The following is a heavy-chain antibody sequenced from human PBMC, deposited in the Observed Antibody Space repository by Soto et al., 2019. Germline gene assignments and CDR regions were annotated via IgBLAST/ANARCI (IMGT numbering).Heavy chain of an antibody. D-gene: IGHD7-27*01. V-gene: IGHV1-18*01. CDR1: GYTFTSYG. J-gene: IGHJ4*02. CDR2: ISAYNGNT. CDR3: ARDPKTSGGQHWAFNYFDS. Sequence: ASVKVSCKASGYTFTSYGISWVRQAPGQGLEWMGWISAYNGNTNYAQKLQGRVTMTTDTSTSTAYMELRSLRSDDAAVYYCARDPKTSGGQHWAFNYFDSWGQGTLVTVSS.